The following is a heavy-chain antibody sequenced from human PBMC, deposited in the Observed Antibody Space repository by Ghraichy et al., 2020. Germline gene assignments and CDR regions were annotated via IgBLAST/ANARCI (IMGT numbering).Heavy chain of an antibody. V-gene: IGHV4-39*01. CDR3: AKAWGYCSGGACPSYNWFDP. CDR2: IFYSGST. CDR1: GGSISSSSYY. J-gene: IGHJ5*02. Sequence: SETLSLTCTVSGGSISSSSYYWGWIRQPPGKGLEWIGSIFYSGSTYYSPSLKSRVSISVDTSKNQFSLNLSSVTAADTAVYYCAKAWGYCSGGACPSYNWFDPWGQGTLVTVSS. D-gene: IGHD2-15*01.